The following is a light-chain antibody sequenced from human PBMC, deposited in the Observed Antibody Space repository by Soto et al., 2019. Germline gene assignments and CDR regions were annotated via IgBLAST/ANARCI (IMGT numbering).Light chain of an antibody. CDR2: AAS. CDR1: QGIRNY. J-gene: IGKJ3*01. V-gene: IGKV1-27*01. Sequence: DIQMAQSPSSLSASVGDRVTITCRASQGIRNYLAWYQQKPGKVPRLLIYAASTLESGVPCRFSGSGSVTDFTLTISSLQTEDVATDYCQSYNSASFTFGPGTKVEIK. CDR3: QSYNSASFT.